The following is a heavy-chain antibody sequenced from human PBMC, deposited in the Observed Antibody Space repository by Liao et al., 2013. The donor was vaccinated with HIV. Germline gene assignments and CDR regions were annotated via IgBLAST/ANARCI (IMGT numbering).Heavy chain of an antibody. J-gene: IGHJ4*02. CDR2: INHSGST. Sequence: QLQLQESGPGLVKPSETLSLTCTVSGGSISSSSYYWGWIRQPPGKGLEWIGEINHSGSTNYNPSLKSRVTLSLDTSKNQFSLRLSSVTAADTAVYYCARPRAGSSSYFDYWGQGTLVTVSS. CDR3: ARPRAGSSSYFDY. D-gene: IGHD6-13*01. V-gene: IGHV4-39*07. CDR1: GGSISSSSYY.